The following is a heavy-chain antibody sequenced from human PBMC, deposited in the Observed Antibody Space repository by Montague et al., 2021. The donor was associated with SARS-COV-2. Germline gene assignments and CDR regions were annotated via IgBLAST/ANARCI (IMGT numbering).Heavy chain of an antibody. V-gene: IGHV4-39*07. CDR1: GGSINSGSYY. Sequence: SETLSLTCTVSGGSINSGSYYWSWIRQPPGKQLEWIGRIFNSGTTYYNPPLKGRVTISVDTSKNQSSLKLRYVTAADTAVYYCARDLTTCSSPWWFDYWGQGALVTVSS. CDR2: IFNSGTT. J-gene: IGHJ4*02. D-gene: IGHD6-13*01. CDR3: ARDLTTCSSPWWFDY.